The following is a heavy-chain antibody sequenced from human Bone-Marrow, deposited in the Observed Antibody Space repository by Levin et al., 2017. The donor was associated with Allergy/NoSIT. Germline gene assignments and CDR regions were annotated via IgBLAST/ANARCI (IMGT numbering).Heavy chain of an antibody. CDR1: GFTFDDYA. J-gene: IGHJ6*02. CDR2: ISWNSGSI. Sequence: SLKISCAASGFTFDDYAMHWVRQAPGKGLEWVSGISWNSGSIGYADSVKGRFTISRDNAKNSLYLQMNSLRAEDTALYYCAKGLAARSVGYYYGMDVWGQGTTVTVSS. CDR3: AKGLAARSVGYYYGMDV. D-gene: IGHD6-6*01. V-gene: IGHV3-9*01.